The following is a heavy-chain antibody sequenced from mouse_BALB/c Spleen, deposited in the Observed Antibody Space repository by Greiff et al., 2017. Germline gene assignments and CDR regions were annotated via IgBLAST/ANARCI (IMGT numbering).Heavy chain of an antibody. D-gene: IGHD1-1*01. CDR3: ARRYGSSYYAMDY. CDR2: ISSGSSTI. V-gene: IGHV5-17*02. Sequence: DGKLVESGGGLVQPGGSRKLSCAASGFTFSSFGMHWVRQAPEKGLEWVAYISSGSSTIYYADTVKGRFTISRDNPKNTLFLQMTSLRSEDTAMYYCARRYGSSYYAMDYWGQGTSVTVSS. J-gene: IGHJ4*01. CDR1: GFTFSSFG.